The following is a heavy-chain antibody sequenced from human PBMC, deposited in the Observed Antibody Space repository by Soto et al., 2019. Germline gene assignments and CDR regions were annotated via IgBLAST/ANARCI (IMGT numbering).Heavy chain of an antibody. J-gene: IGHJ6*02. CDR2: ISAYNGNT. D-gene: IGHD1-26*01. CDR3: ARFRIQIGKWELLPKGSDYYYGMNV. V-gene: IGHV1-18*04. CDR1: GYTFTSYG. Sequence: ASVKVSCKASGYTFTSYGISWVRQAPGQGLEWMGWISAYNGNTNYAQKLQGRVTMTTDTSTSTAYMELRSLRSDDTAVYYCARFRIQIGKWELLPKGSDYYYGMNVWGQGTTVTVSS.